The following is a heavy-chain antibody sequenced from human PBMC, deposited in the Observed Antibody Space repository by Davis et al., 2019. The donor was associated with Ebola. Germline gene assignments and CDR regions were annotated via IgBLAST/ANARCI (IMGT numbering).Heavy chain of an antibody. V-gene: IGHV3-48*03. CDR2: ISRGGNTK. CDR3: ARDSLRDGYPELDY. J-gene: IGHJ4*02. Sequence: GESLKISCAASGFTFNDYKMNWVRQAPGKGLEWISYISRGGNTKYYADSVKGRFSISRDNAKDSLYLQMSSLGAEDTAVYYCARDSLRDGYPELDYWGQGTLVTVSS. CDR1: GFTFNDYK. D-gene: IGHD5-24*01.